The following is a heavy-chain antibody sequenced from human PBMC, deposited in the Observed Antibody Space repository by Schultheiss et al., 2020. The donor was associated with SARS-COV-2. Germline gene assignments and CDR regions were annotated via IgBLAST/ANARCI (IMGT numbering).Heavy chain of an antibody. D-gene: IGHD3-22*01. J-gene: IGHJ4*02. CDR2: ISYDGSNK. CDR3: ARDFLSYYYDSSGSHFDY. Sequence: GGSLRLSCAASGFTFSSYAMHWVRQAPGKGLEWVAVISYDGSNKYYADSVKGRFTISRDNSKNTLYLQMNSLRAEDTAVYYCARDFLSYYYDSSGSHFDYWGQGTLVTVSS. V-gene: IGHV3-30-3*01. CDR1: GFTFSSYA.